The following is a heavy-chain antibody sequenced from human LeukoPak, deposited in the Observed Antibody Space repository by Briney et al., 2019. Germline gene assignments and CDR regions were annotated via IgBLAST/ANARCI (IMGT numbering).Heavy chain of an antibody. J-gene: IGHJ4*02. CDR3: ARGSTTVTTSHFDY. D-gene: IGHD4-17*01. CDR1: GGSFSGYY. CDR2: INHSGST. Sequence: SETLSLTCAVYGGSFSGYYWSWIRQPPGKGLEWIGEINHSGSTNYNPSLKSRVTISVDTSKNQFSLKLSSVTAADTAVYHCARGSTTVTTSHFDYWGQGTLVTVSS. V-gene: IGHV4-34*01.